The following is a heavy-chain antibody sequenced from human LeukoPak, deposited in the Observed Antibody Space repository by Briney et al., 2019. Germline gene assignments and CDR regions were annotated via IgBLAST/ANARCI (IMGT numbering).Heavy chain of an antibody. CDR3: AKVSTGAVLARRKTNWYFDL. CDR1: GFTFSNAW. V-gene: IGHV3-23*01. D-gene: IGHD2-8*02. Sequence: GGSLRLSCAASGFTFSNAWMSWVRQAPGKGLEWVSAISGSGGSTYYADSVKGRFTISRDNSKNTLYLQMNSLRAEDTAVYYCAKVSTGAVLARRKTNWYFDLWGRGTLVTVSS. J-gene: IGHJ2*01. CDR2: ISGSGGST.